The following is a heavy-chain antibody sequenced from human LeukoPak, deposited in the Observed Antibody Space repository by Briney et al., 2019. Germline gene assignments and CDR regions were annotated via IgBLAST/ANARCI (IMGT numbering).Heavy chain of an antibody. CDR2: IYYSGST. V-gene: IGHV4-59*01. J-gene: IGHJ4*02. CDR1: GGSISSYY. Sequence: RSSETLSLTCTVSGGSISSYYWSWIRQPAGKGLEWIGYIYYSGSTNYNPSLKSRVTISVDTSKNQFSLKLSSVTAADTAVYYCARGQSGYGSVDWGQGTLVTVSS. CDR3: ARGQSGYGSVD. D-gene: IGHD5-12*01.